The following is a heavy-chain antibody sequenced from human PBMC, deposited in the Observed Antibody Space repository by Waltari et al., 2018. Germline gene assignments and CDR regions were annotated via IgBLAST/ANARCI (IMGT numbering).Heavy chain of an antibody. V-gene: IGHV4-34*01. CDR1: GGSFSGYY. CDR3: TRVLAVARGALDY. D-gene: IGHD6-19*01. CDR2: INHSGST. J-gene: IGHJ4*02. Sequence: QVQLQQWGAGLLKPSETLSLTCAVYGGSFSGYYWSWIRQPPGKGLEWIGEINHSGSTNYNPSLKSRVTISVDTSKNQFSLKLSSVTAADTAVYYCTRVLAVARGALDYWGQGTLVTVSS.